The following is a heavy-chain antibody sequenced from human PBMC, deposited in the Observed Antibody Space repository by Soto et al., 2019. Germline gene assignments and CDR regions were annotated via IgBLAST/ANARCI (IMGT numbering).Heavy chain of an antibody. CDR1: GGSVSSGDYI. D-gene: IGHD5-12*01. V-gene: IGHV4-30-4*01. CDR2: IYDSGSS. Sequence: PSETLSLTCTVSGGSVSSGDYIWSWIRQPPGKGLEWIGYIYDSGSSYYNPSLKSRVTMSVDTSKNQFSLKLRSVTAADTAMYYCAREKGYISGPKNFDSWGQGTLVTVSS. J-gene: IGHJ4*02. CDR3: AREKGYISGPKNFDS.